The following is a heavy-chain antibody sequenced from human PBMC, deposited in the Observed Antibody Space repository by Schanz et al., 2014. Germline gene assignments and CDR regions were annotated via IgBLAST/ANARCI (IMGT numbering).Heavy chain of an antibody. Sequence: LVESGGGLIQPGGSLRLSCAVSGFTVSSNYMSWVRQAPGKGLEWVSTVYMSAASTRYADSVKGRFIISRDSSKNTLFLQMNSLRPEDTALYFCARDEGRDGYNLAFDVWGQGTLVTVSS. D-gene: IGHD5-12*01. J-gene: IGHJ3*01. CDR2: VYMSAAST. V-gene: IGHV3-53*01. CDR3: ARDEGRDGYNLAFDV. CDR1: GFTVSSNY.